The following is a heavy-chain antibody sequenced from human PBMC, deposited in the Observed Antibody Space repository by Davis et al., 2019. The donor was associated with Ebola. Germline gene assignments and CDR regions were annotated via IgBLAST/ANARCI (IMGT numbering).Heavy chain of an antibody. V-gene: IGHV3-33*08. D-gene: IGHD3-3*01. J-gene: IGHJ4*02. Sequence: GGSLRLSCAASGFTFSSRGMHWVRQAPGKGLEWVAVIWHDGSNKYYEDSVKGRFTVSRDNSKNTLYLEMNSLRAEDTAVYWCARDNLEGLYYFDHWGQGTLVTVSS. CDR1: GFTFSSRG. CDR3: ARDNLEGLYYFDH. CDR2: IWHDGSNK.